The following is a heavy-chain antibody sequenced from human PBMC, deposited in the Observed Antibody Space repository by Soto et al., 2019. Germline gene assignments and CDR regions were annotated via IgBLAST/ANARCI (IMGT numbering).Heavy chain of an antibody. Sequence: PGGSLRLSCAASGFTFSWYTMNWVRQAPGKGLEWVSSISASSTYIYYADSVKGRFTISRDNAKNSLFLQMNSLRVEDTAVYYCAKPFYGGNYYYYGMDVWGQGTTVTVSS. D-gene: IGHD4-17*01. CDR1: GFTFSWYT. CDR2: ISASSTYI. CDR3: AKPFYGGNYYYYGMDV. V-gene: IGHV3-21*01. J-gene: IGHJ6*02.